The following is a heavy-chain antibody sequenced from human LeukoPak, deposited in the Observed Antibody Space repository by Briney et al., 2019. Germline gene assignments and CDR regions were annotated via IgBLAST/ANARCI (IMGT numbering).Heavy chain of an antibody. V-gene: IGHV3-53*01. CDR2: IYSDGST. Sequence: PGGSLRLSCAASGITVSSNYMSWVRQAPGKGLEWVSLIYSDGSTYYADSVKGRFTISRDNSKNTLDLQTSSLRAEDSAVYYCAGSPNPYYLDYWGQGTRVTVSS. CDR3: AGSPNPYYLDY. J-gene: IGHJ4*02. CDR1: GITVSSNY.